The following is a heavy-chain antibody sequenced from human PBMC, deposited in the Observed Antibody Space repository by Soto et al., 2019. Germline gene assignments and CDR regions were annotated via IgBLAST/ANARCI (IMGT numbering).Heavy chain of an antibody. CDR1: GYTFTTYY. CDR2: INPSGGTT. CDR3: ASSLQQLVLVY. D-gene: IGHD6-13*01. V-gene: IGHV1-46*01. Sequence: QMQLVQSGAEVKKPGASVKVSCKASGYTFTTYYIHWVRQAPGQGLEWMGIINPSGGTTSYAQEFQGRVTMTRDTSTSTVYMELSSLRSEDTAVYYCASSLQQLVLVYWGQGTLATVSS. J-gene: IGHJ4*02.